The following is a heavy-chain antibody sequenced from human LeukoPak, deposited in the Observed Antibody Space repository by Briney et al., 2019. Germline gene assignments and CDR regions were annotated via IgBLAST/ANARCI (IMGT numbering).Heavy chain of an antibody. CDR1: GYTFTSYG. CDR3: ARAELLRYFDWLPRYYYYGMDV. CDR2: ISAYNGNT. Sequence: GASVKVSCKASGYTFTSYGISWVRQAPGQGLEWMGWISAYNGNTNYAQKLQGRVTMTTDTSTSTAYMELRSLRSDDTAVYYCARAELLRYFDWLPRYYYYGMDVRGQGTTVTVSS. V-gene: IGHV1-18*01. J-gene: IGHJ6*02. D-gene: IGHD3-9*01.